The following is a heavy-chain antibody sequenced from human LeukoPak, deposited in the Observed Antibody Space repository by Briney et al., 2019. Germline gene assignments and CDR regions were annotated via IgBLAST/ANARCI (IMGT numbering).Heavy chain of an antibody. V-gene: IGHV3-7*01. CDR3: AKDGATTPYYHFYMDV. CDR2: IQQHGSES. J-gene: IGHJ6*03. CDR1: GFIFSNYW. Sequence: LPGGSLRLSCEGSGFIFSNYWMSWVRQAPGKGLEWVANIQQHGSESYYGDSVKGRFTISRDNAKNSLYLQMNSLRAEDTAVYYCAKDGATTPYYHFYMDVWGKGTTVTVSS. D-gene: IGHD3-16*01.